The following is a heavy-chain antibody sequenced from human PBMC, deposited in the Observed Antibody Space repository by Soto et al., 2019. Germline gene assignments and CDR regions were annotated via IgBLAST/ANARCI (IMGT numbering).Heavy chain of an antibody. D-gene: IGHD2-15*01. Sequence: LSLTCTVSGASIKSRNYFWGWIRQPPGKGLEFVGSIHSSGGTYYNPSLKSRVTVSVDLSNSHFSLSLKSLTATDTAVYYCGRLAEAATGHTDFDFWGQGTLVTVSS. CDR3: GRLAEAATGHTDFDF. J-gene: IGHJ4*02. CDR2: IHSSGGT. CDR1: GASIKSRNYF. V-gene: IGHV4-39*02.